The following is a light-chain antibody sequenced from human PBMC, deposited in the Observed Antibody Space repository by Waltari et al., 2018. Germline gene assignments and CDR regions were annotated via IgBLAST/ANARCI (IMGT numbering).Light chain of an antibody. CDR2: WAS. Sequence: DIVMTQSPASLAVSLGERATINCKSSQSVLYSSNNKNYLAWYQQKPGQPPKLLIYWASTRESGVPDRFSGSGSGTDFTLTISSLLAEDVALYYCQQYYTTPPTFGPGTKVDIE. CDR1: QSVLYSSNNKNY. V-gene: IGKV4-1*01. CDR3: QQYYTTPPT. J-gene: IGKJ3*01.